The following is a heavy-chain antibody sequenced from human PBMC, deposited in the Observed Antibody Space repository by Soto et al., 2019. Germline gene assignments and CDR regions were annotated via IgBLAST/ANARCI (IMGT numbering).Heavy chain of an antibody. CDR3: AKEIAVAVATPPEY. CDR2: ISGSGGET. J-gene: IGHJ4*02. Sequence: PWGSLRLSCTASGFTYSIYAIAWVRHAPWKGLEWVSAISGSGGETYYADSVKGRFTISRDNSKNTVYLQMTNLRADDTAVYYCAKEIAVAVATPPEYWGQGTLVTVSS. V-gene: IGHV3-23*01. CDR1: GFTYSIYA. D-gene: IGHD5-12*01.